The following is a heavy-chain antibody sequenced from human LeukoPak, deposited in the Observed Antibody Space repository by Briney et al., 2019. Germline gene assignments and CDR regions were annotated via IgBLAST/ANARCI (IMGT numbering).Heavy chain of an antibody. J-gene: IGHJ4*02. V-gene: IGHV3-30*04. CDR3: AREENSSGWYGDDY. D-gene: IGHD6-19*01. Sequence: GGSLRLSCAASGFTFSSYAMHWVRQAPGKGLEWVAVISYDGSNKYYADSVKGRFTISRDNSKNTLYLQMNSLRAEDTAVYYCAREENSSGWYGDDYWGQGTLVTVSS. CDR2: ISYDGSNK. CDR1: GFTFSSYA.